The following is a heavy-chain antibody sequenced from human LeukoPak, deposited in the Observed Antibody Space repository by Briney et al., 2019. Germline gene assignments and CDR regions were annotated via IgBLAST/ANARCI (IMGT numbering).Heavy chain of an antibody. CDR3: ASARLGSGLEGAFDI. V-gene: IGHV4-59*01. CDR2: IYYSGST. J-gene: IGHJ3*02. Sequence: SETLSLTCTVSGGSISSYFWSWIRQPPGKGLEWIGYIYYSGSTNYNPSLKSRVTISVDTSKNQFSLKLSSVTAADTAVYYCASARLGSGLEGAFDIWGQGTMVTVSS. CDR1: GGSISSYF. D-gene: IGHD6-25*01.